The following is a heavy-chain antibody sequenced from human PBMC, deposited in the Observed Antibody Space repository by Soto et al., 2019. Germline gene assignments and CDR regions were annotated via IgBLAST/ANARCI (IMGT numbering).Heavy chain of an antibody. CDR1: GFTFSSYA. CDR3: AKAPGSYCSSTSCNRDY. J-gene: IGHJ4*02. D-gene: IGHD2-2*01. V-gene: IGHV3-23*01. CDR2: ISGSGGST. Sequence: GGSLRLSCAASGFTFSSYAMSWVRQAPGKGLEWVSAISGSGGSTYYADSVKGRFTISRDNSKNTLYLQMNSLRAEDTAVYYCAKAPGSYCSSTSCNRDYWGQGTLVTVSS.